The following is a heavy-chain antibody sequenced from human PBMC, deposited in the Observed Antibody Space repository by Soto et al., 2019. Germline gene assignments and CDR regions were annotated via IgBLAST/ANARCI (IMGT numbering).Heavy chain of an antibody. D-gene: IGHD3-22*01. J-gene: IGHJ3*02. V-gene: IGHV1-58*01. CDR1: VFTFTSSA. CDR3: DGIRYYYDSSGYSDAFDI. Sequence: LVKVSCKASVFTFTSSAVQWVRQACGQRLEWIGWIVVGSGNTNYAQKFEERVTITRDMSTSTAYMELSSLRSEDIFFYSYDGIRYYYDSSGYSDAFDIWGQGTMVTVS. CDR2: IVVGSGNT.